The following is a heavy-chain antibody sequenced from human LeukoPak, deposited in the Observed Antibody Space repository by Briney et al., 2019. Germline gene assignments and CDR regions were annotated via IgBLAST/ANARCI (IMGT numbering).Heavy chain of an antibody. V-gene: IGHV3-66*02. J-gene: IGHJ4*02. CDR1: GFTVSSNY. CDR3: ARKMVPGTLDY. Sequence: SGGSLRLSCAASGFTVSSNYMSWVRQAPGKGLEWVSVIYSGGSTYYADSVKGRFTISRDNSKNTLYLQMNSRRAEDTAVYYCARKMVPGTLDYWGQGTLVTVSS. D-gene: IGHD6-19*01. CDR2: IYSGGST.